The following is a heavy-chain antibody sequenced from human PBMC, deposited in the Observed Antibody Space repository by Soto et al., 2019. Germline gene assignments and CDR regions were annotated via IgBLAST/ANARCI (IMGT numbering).Heavy chain of an antibody. Sequence: QVQLQESGPGLVKPSETLSLTCTVSGGSISSYYWSWIRQPPGKGLGWIGYIYYSGSTNYNPSLKSRVTISVDTSKNQFSLKRSSVTAADTAVYYCARRWGFTFDYWGQGTLVTVSS. D-gene: IGHD1-26*01. CDR2: IYYSGST. CDR1: GGSISSYY. J-gene: IGHJ4*02. V-gene: IGHV4-59*08. CDR3: ARRWGFTFDY.